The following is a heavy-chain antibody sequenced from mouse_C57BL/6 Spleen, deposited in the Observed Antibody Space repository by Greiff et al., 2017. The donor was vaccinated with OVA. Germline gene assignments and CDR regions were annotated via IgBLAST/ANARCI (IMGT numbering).Heavy chain of an antibody. CDR2: LYPGDGDT. J-gene: IGHJ4*01. CDR3: ARDYDGFLYAIDY. Sequence: QVQLKQSGAELVKPGASVKISCKASGYAFSSYWMNWVKQRPGKGLEWIGQLYPGDGDTNYNGKFKGKATLTADKSSSTAYMQLSSLTSEDSAVYFCARDYDGFLYAIDYWGQGTSVTVSS. D-gene: IGHD2-3*01. CDR1: GYAFSSYW. V-gene: IGHV1-80*01.